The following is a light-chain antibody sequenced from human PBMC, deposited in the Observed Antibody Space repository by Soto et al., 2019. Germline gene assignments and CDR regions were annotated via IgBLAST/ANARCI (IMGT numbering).Light chain of an antibody. V-gene: IGLV2-14*02. CDR2: DVS. CDR3: SSYTTSNTRQIV. J-gene: IGLJ1*01. CDR1: SSDVGTYNL. Sequence: QSVLTQPASVSGSPGESITISCTGTSSDVGTYNLVTWYQQHPGRAPKLMLYDVSNRPSGVSNRFSGSKSGNTASLTISGLQPEDEADYYCSSYTTSNTRQIVFGTGTKVTVL.